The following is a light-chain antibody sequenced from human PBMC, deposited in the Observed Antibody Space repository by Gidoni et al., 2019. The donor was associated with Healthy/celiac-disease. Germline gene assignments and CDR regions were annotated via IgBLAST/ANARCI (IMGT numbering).Light chain of an antibody. CDR1: AVPKQY. J-gene: IGLJ3*02. Sequence: SYALTQPPSAPVSPGQTAQITCSGYAVPKQYAYWYHQKPGQAPVLLIYKDPERPSGIPERFSGSSSGTTVTLTISGVQAEDEADYYCQSADTGGTYWVFGGGTKLTVL. CDR2: KDP. V-gene: IGLV3-25*03. CDR3: QSADTGGTYWV.